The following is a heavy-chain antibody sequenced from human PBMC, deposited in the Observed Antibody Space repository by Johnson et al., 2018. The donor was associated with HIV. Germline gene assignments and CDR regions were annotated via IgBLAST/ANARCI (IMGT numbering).Heavy chain of an antibody. J-gene: IGHJ3*02. V-gene: IGHV3-66*01. CDR1: GFTVSSDY. Sequence: VQLVESGGGLVQPGGSLRLSCAASGFTVSSDYMTWVRQAPGKGLEWVSIIYSGGSTYYTRSVKGRFTISRDNSKNMLFLQINSLRPEDTAVYYCARDLARRGGAAFDIWGQGTMVTVSS. D-gene: IGHD1-26*01. CDR2: IYSGGST. CDR3: ARDLARRGGAAFDI.